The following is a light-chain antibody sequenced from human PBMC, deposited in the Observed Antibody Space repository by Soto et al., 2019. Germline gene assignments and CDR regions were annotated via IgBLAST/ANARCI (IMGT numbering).Light chain of an antibody. V-gene: IGKV1-5*01. CDR3: QQYNSYWT. CDR1: QSISSY. CDR2: DAS. J-gene: IGKJ1*01. Sequence: IQMTQSPSSLSASVGDRVPITCRASQSISSYLNWYRQKPGKAPKLLIYDASSLESGVPSRFSGSGSGTEFTLTISSLQPDDFATYYCQQYNSYWTFGQGTKVDIK.